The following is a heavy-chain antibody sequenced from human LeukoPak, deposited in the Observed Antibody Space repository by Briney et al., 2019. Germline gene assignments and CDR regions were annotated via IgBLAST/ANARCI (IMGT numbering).Heavy chain of an antibody. D-gene: IGHD6-19*01. CDR1: GYSFTSYW. Sequence: GESLKISCKGSGYSFTSYWIGCVRQMPGKGLGWMGIIYPGDSDARYSPSFQGQVTISADKSISTAYLQWSSLKASDTAMYYCARTSSGWSPWYFDYWGQGTLVTVSS. CDR3: ARTSSGWSPWYFDY. V-gene: IGHV5-51*01. CDR2: IYPGDSDA. J-gene: IGHJ4*02.